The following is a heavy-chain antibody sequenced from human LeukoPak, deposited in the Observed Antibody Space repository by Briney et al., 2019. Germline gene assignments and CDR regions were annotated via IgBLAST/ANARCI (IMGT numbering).Heavy chain of an antibody. CDR3: AREGRGDYYDSSGCFDY. V-gene: IGHV3-21*01. CDR2: ISSSSSYI. CDR1: GFTFSSYS. Sequence: GSLRLSCAASGFTFSSYSMNWVRQAPGKGLEWVSSISSSSSYIYYADSVKGRFTISRDNAKNSLYLQMNSLRAEDTAVYYCAREGRGDYYDSSGCFDYWGQGTLVTVSS. J-gene: IGHJ4*02. D-gene: IGHD3-22*01.